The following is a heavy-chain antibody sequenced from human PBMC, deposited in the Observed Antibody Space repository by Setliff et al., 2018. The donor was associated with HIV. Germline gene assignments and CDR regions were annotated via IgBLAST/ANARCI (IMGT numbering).Heavy chain of an antibody. Sequence: SETLSLTCTVSGGSITGGSYYWSWIRQPAGKGLEWIGRIYTSGTTSYNPSLKSRVTISVDTSKNQFSLKLSSVTAADTAVYYCARGLSIFGVATPGFYYYMDVWGKGTTVTVSS. V-gene: IGHV4-61*02. CDR3: ARGLSIFGVATPGFYYYMDV. J-gene: IGHJ6*03. D-gene: IGHD3-3*01. CDR1: GGSITGGSYY. CDR2: IYTSGTT.